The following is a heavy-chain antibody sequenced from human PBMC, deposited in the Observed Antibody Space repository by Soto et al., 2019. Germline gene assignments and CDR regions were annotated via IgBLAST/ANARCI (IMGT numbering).Heavy chain of an antibody. J-gene: IGHJ4*02. CDR3: AIGGSGSYYNPYYFDY. Sequence: SETLSLTCTGSGGSISSYYWSWIRQPPGKGLEWIGYIYYSGSTNYNPSLKSRVTISVDTSKNQFSLKLSSVTAAATAVYYCAIGGSGSYYNPYYFDYWGQGTLVTVSS. V-gene: IGHV4-59*01. CDR1: GGSISSYY. D-gene: IGHD3-10*01. CDR2: IYYSGST.